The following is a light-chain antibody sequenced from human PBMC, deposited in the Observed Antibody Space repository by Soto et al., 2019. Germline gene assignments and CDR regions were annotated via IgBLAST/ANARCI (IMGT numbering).Light chain of an antibody. Sequence: QAVVTQPPSVSGAPGQKVTISCTRSSSNIGAAYDVHWYQHLPGTAPKLLIYXXNXXXSXXXXRFSGSKSGTSASLAITGLQAEDXADYCQSYDSSLSGWVFGGGTKLTVL. CDR1: SSNIGAAYD. V-gene: IGLV1-40*01. CDR2: XXN. CDR3: QSYDSSLSGWV. J-gene: IGLJ3*02.